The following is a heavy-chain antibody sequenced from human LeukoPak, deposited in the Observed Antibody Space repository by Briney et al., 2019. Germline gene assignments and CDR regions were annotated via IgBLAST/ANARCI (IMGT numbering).Heavy chain of an antibody. V-gene: IGHV4-59*01. J-gene: IGHJ6*03. CDR1: DGSLRGYY. D-gene: IGHD3-10*01. CDR3: ARETELLWFGKKYYYYYMDV. CDR2: IYYSGST. Sequence: SETLSLTCAVSDGSLRGYYWSWIRQPPGKGLEWIGYIYYSGSTNYNPSLKSRVTISVDTSKNQFSLKLSSVTAADTAVYYCARETELLWFGKKYYYYYMDVWGKGTTVTVSS.